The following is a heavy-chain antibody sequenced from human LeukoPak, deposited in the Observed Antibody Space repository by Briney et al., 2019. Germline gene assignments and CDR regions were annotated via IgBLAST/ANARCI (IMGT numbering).Heavy chain of an antibody. V-gene: IGHV4-4*07. D-gene: IGHD2-8*01. Sequence: SETLSLTCTVSGGSISSYYWSWIRQPAGKGLEWIGRIYTSGSTNYNPPLKSRVTMSVDTSKNQFSLKLSSVTAADTAVYYCARSLGYCTNGVCPRYFDYWGQGTLVTVSS. CDR2: IYTSGST. J-gene: IGHJ4*02. CDR3: ARSLGYCTNGVCPRYFDY. CDR1: GGSISSYY.